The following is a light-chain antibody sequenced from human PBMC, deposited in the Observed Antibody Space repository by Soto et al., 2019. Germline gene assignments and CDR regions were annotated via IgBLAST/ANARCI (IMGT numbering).Light chain of an antibody. J-gene: IGKJ3*01. Sequence: DIQMTQSPSSLSASVGDRVTITCRASQGINNLLGWYQQGPGKAPKRLIYAASNLEGGVPSRFSGSGSGPEFPITISSLQPEDVATSYCLQQDTYPFTFGPGTKVDVK. CDR2: AAS. CDR3: LQQDTYPFT. CDR1: QGINNL. V-gene: IGKV1-17*01.